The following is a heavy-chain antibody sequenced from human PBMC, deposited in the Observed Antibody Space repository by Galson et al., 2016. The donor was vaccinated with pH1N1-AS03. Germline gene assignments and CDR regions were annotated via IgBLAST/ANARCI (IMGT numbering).Heavy chain of an antibody. CDR3: ATSVTVVRGGYDAFDI. CDR2: IDPDDSDT. J-gene: IGHJ3*02. D-gene: IGHD3-10*01. V-gene: IGHV5-51*03. Sequence: QSGAEVKKPGESLKISCKGSGHSFSSYWIGWVRQMPGKGLEWMGIIDPDDSDTTYSPSFQGQVTISADKSISTASSTAYLEWRSLKASDTAMYYYATSVTVVRGGYDAFDIWGQGTMVTMSS. CDR1: GHSFSSYW.